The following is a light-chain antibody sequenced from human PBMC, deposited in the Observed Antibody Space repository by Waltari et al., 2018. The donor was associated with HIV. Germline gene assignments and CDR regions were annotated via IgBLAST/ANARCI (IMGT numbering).Light chain of an antibody. J-gene: IGKJ4*01. CDR2: DAS. V-gene: IGKV3-11*01. CDR3: QQRSNWLT. CDR1: QSVRTY. Sequence: EIVLTQSPATLSLSPGERATLSCRASQSVRTYLAWYQQKPGQAPRLLIYDASKGATGVPARFSGSGSGTDFTLTISSLAPEDFAHYYCQQRSNWLTFGGGTKVEI.